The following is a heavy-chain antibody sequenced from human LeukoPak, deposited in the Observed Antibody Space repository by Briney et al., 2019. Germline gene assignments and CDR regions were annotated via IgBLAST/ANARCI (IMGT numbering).Heavy chain of an antibody. CDR1: GFTFSSYS. V-gene: IGHV3-21*01. J-gene: IGHJ3*02. CDR2: ISSSSSYI. D-gene: IGHD3-22*01. Sequence: GGSLRLSCAASGFTFSSYSMNWVRQAPGKGLEWVSSISSSSSYIYYADSVKGRFTISRDNAKNSLYLQMNSLRAEDTAVYYCARDRGYYDSRSGAFDIWGQGTMVTVSS. CDR3: ARDRGYYDSRSGAFDI.